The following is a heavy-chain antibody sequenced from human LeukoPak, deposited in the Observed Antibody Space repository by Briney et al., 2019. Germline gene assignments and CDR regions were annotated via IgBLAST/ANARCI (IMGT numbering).Heavy chain of an antibody. V-gene: IGHV3-11*01. J-gene: IGHJ4*02. CDR3: AKDDGAVAGTYFDY. Sequence: GGSLRLSCVASGFTFSDYYMNWIRQAPGKGLEWVSYISSSANTIYYADSVKGRFTTSRDNSKNTLYLQMNSLRAEDTAVYYCAKDDGAVAGTYFDYWGQGTLVTVSS. CDR1: GFTFSDYY. D-gene: IGHD6-19*01. CDR2: ISSSANTI.